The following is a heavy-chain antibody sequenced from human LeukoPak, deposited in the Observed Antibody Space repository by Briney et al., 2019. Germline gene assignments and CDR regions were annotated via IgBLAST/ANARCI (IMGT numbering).Heavy chain of an antibody. J-gene: IGHJ3*02. Sequence: SVKVSCKASGGTFSSYAISWVRQAPGQGLEWMGRIIPIFGTATHAQKFQGRVTITTDESTSTAYMELSSLRSEDTAVYYCARGIESISRSAFDIWGQGTMVTVSS. D-gene: IGHD3-3*01. V-gene: IGHV1-69*05. CDR2: IIPIFGTA. CDR3: ARGIESISRSAFDI. CDR1: GGTFSSYA.